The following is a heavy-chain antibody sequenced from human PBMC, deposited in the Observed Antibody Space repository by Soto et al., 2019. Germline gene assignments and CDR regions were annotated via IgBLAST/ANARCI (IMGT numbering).Heavy chain of an antibody. J-gene: IGHJ6*02. CDR2: INAGNGNT. CDR3: ARGVENIVVVLDVFGYYGMDV. D-gene: IGHD2-2*01. Sequence: GASVKVSCKASGYSFTSYAIYWVRQAPGQRFEWMGWINAGNGNTKYSQKLQGRVTFTGGTSASTAHMELSSLRSEDTAVYFCARGVENIVVVLDVFGYYGMDVWGQGTTVTVSS. V-gene: IGHV1-3*01. CDR1: GYSFTSYA.